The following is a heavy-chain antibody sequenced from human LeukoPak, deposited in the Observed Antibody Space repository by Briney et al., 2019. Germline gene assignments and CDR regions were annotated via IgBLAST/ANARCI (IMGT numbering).Heavy chain of an antibody. D-gene: IGHD6-19*01. CDR3: ARGPAAGNLLGY. J-gene: IGHJ4*02. CDR1: GFTLCSFW. V-gene: IGHV3-7*01. CDR2: IKQDGSEK. Sequence: GGSLRPSRAASGFTLCSFWMSWGRPAPGEGPGWVANIKQDGSEKYYVDSVKGRFTISRDNAKNSLFLQMNSLRAEDTAVYYCARGPAAGNLLGYWGQGTLVTVSS.